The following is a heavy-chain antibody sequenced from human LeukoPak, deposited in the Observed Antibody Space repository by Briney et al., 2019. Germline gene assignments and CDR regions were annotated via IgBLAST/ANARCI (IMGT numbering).Heavy chain of an antibody. Sequence: GESLQISCQGSGYRFTSYWISWVRPMPGKGLEWMGRIDPSDSYTKYSLSFQGHVTLSADKSISAAYLQWSSLKASDTAMYYCARLEYGDYVHASWGQGTLVTVSS. CDR1: GYRFTSYW. J-gene: IGHJ4*02. V-gene: IGHV5-10-1*01. D-gene: IGHD4-17*01. CDR3: ARLEYGDYVHAS. CDR2: IDPSDSYT.